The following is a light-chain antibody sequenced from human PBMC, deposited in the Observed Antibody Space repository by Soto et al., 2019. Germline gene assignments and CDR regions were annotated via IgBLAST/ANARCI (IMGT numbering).Light chain of an antibody. V-gene: IGLV2-18*02. J-gene: IGLJ1*01. CDR2: EVS. CDR3: SSYTTSRTYV. Sequence: QSVLTQPPSVSGSPGQSVTISCTGTSSDVGSYDSVSWYQQPPGTVPKLMIYEVSNRPSGVPDRFSGSKSGNTASLTISGLQAEDEADYYCSSYTTSRTYVFGTGTKVTVL. CDR1: SSDVGSYDS.